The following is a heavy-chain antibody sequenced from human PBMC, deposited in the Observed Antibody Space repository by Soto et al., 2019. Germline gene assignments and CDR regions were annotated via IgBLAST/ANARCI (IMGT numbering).Heavy chain of an antibody. J-gene: IGHJ5*02. D-gene: IGHD6-13*01. CDR1: GGSISSGDY. CDR2: IYHSGST. V-gene: IGHV4-4*02. CDR3: ARGAGRGLDP. Sequence: SETLSLTCTVSGGSISSGDYYRSWVRQPPGKGLEWIGEIYHSGSTNYNPSLKSRVTISVDKSKNQFSLKLSSVTAADTAVYYCARGAGRGLDPWGQGLLVTVSS.